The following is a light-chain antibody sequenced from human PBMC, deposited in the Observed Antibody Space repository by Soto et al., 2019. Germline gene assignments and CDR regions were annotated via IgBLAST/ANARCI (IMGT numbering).Light chain of an antibody. CDR2: EDS. J-gene: IGLJ2*01. CDR1: SGSIASTY. V-gene: IGLV6-57*04. Sequence: NFMLTQPHSVSESPGKTITISCTRNSGSIASTYVQWYRQRPGSAPTIVIFEDSERPSGVSDRFSGSIDTSSNSASLTISGLKTEDEADYYCQSYESSSNVVFGGGTQLTVL. CDR3: QSYESSSNVV.